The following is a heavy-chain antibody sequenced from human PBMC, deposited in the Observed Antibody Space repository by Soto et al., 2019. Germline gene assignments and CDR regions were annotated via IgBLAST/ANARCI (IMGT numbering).Heavy chain of an antibody. CDR1: GGSFSGYY. CDR3: ARDSRWSRINWFDP. V-gene: IGHV4-34*01. Sequence: PSETLSLTCAVYGGSFSGYYWSWIRQPPGKGLEWIGEINHSGSTNYNPSLKSRVAISVDTSKNQFSLKLSSVTAADTAVYYCARDSRWSRINWFDPWGQGTLVTVSS. CDR2: INHSGST. D-gene: IGHD2-15*01. J-gene: IGHJ5*02.